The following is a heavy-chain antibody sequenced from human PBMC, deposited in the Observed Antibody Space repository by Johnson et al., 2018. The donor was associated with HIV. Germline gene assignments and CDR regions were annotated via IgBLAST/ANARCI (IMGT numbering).Heavy chain of an antibody. Sequence: VESGGGVVHPGRSLRLSCAASGFPFSSYGMNWVRQAPVKGLEWVSVIYTGSDSTSYTDSVKDRFTISRDNSKNTLYLQMNSLRAEDTAVYYCAYSSSPLSGDAFDIWGQGTMVTVSS. D-gene: IGHD6-6*01. V-gene: IGHV3-NL1*01. J-gene: IGHJ3*02. CDR1: GFPFSSYG. CDR3: AYSSSPLSGDAFDI. CDR2: IYTGSDST.